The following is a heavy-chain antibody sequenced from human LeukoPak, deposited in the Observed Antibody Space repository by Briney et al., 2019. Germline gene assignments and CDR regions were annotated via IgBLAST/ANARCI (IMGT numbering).Heavy chain of an antibody. V-gene: IGHV3-23*01. D-gene: IGHD3-10*01. Sequence: GASLRLSCAASGFTFSSYAMNWVRQAPGKGLEWVSGISASGGYTYYADSVTGRFTISRDNSKNTLYLQMNSLRAEDTAVYYCAKRSGDYWGQGTLVSVSS. CDR3: AKRSGDY. CDR2: ISASGGYT. J-gene: IGHJ4*02. CDR1: GFTFSSYA.